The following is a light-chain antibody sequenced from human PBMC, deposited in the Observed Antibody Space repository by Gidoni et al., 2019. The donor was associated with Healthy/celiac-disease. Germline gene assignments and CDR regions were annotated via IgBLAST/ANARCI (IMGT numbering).Light chain of an antibody. J-gene: IGKJ1*01. CDR3: QQSYSTPLT. Sequence: SEITQSPSSLSASVGDRVTLTCRASQSISSYLNWYQQKPGKAPKLLSYAASSLQSGVPSRFSGSGSGTDFTLTISSLQPEDFATYYCQQSYSTPLTFGQXTKVEIK. V-gene: IGKV1-39*01. CDR2: AAS. CDR1: QSISSY.